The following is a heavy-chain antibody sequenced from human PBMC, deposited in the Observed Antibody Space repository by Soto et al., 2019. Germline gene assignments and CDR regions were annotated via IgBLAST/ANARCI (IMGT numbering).Heavy chain of an antibody. J-gene: IGHJ6*02. CDR1: GYLFTLYF. V-gene: IGHV5-10-1*01. Sequence: GQYETLSVAVCGYLFTLYFISCVRQPTRKGLEWMGRIDPSDSYTNYSPSFQGHVTISADKSISTAYLQWSSLKASDTAMYYCARHYVVVTGTRDYYSVMDVLVQGTTVTGSS. CDR2: IDPSDSYT. D-gene: IGHD1-20*01. CDR3: ARHYVVVTGTRDYYSVMDV.